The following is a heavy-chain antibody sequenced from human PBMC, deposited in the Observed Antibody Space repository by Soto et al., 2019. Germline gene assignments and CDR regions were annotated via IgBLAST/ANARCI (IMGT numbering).Heavy chain of an antibody. CDR3: ARDNLYGDYEDY. D-gene: IGHD4-17*01. Sequence: EVQLVESGGGLVQPGGSLRLSCAASGFTFSSYWMHWVRKAPGKGLVWVSRINSDGSSTSYADSVKGRFTISRDNAKNTLYLQMNSLRAEDTAVYYCARDNLYGDYEDYWGQGTLVTVSS. CDR2: INSDGSST. J-gene: IGHJ4*02. V-gene: IGHV3-74*01. CDR1: GFTFSSYW.